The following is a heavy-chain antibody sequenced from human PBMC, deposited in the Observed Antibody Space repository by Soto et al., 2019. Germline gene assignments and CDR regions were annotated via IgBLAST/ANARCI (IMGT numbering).Heavy chain of an antibody. Sequence: GESLKISCKGSGYSFTSYWIGWVRQMPGKGLEWMGIIYPGDSDTRYSPSFQGQVTISADKSISTAYLQWSSLKASDTAMYYCARPYGSGPQGYYFDYWGQGTLVTVSS. D-gene: IGHD3-10*01. CDR3: ARPYGSGPQGYYFDY. V-gene: IGHV5-51*01. CDR2: IYPGDSDT. J-gene: IGHJ4*02. CDR1: GYSFTSYW.